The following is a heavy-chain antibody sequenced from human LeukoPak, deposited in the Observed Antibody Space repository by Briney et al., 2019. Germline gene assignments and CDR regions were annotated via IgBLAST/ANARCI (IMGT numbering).Heavy chain of an antibody. CDR2: IIPILGIA. V-gene: IGHV1-69*04. D-gene: IGHD3-9*01. Sequence: ASVKVSCKASGGTFSSYAISWVRQAPGQGLEWMGRIIPILGIANYAQKFQGRVTITADKSTGTAYMELSSLRSEDTAVYYCARGGYDILTGYHIDYWGQGTLVTVSS. J-gene: IGHJ4*02. CDR3: ARGGYDILTGYHIDY. CDR1: GGTFSSYA.